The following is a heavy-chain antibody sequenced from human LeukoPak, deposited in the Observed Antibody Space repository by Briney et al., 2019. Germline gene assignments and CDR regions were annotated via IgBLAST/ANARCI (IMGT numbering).Heavy chain of an antibody. D-gene: IGHD3-9*01. CDR3: ARNDILTGYCFDY. CDR2: IYTSGST. Sequence: SETLSLTCTVSGGSISSGSYYWSWLPQPAGKGLEWIVRIYTSGSTNYNPSLKSRVTLSVDTSKTQVSLKLSSVTAADPAVYYCARNDILTGYCFDYWGQGTLVTVSS. V-gene: IGHV4-61*02. CDR1: GGSISSGSYY. J-gene: IGHJ4*02.